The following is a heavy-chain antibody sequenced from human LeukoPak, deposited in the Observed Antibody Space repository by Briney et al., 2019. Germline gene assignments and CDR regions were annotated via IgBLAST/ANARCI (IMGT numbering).Heavy chain of an antibody. D-gene: IGHD5-12*01. CDR3: ESRTGYSGYDRFDY. V-gene: IGHV4-59*08. J-gene: IGHJ4*02. Sequence: PSETLSLTCTVSGVSFSSYYWSWVRQPPGKGLEWVCYIYCIGNTNYNPSLRSRVTISVNTSKNQFSLKLSSVTAADTAVYYCESRTGYSGYDRFDYWGQGTLVTVYS. CDR1: GVSFSSYY. CDR2: IYCIGNT.